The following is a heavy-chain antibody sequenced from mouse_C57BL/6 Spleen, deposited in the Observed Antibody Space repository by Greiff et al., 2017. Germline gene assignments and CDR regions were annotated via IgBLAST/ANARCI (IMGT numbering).Heavy chain of an antibody. J-gene: IGHJ4*01. V-gene: IGHV1-18*01. Sequence: VQLQQSGPELVKPGASVKIPCKASGYTFTDYNMDWVKQSHGKSLEWIGDINPNNGGTIYNQKFKGKATLTVDKSSSTAYMELRSLTSEDTAVYYCARDGYYYGTPMDYWGQGTSVTVSS. CDR1: GYTFTDYN. CDR2: INPNNGGT. D-gene: IGHD1-1*01. CDR3: ARDGYYYGTPMDY.